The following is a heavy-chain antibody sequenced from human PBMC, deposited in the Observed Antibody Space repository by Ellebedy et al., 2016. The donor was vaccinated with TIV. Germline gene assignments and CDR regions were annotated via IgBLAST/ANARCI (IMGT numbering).Heavy chain of an antibody. CDR3: ARRYTSGWAPFHY. J-gene: IGHJ4*02. CDR2: ISSSSSTI. CDR1: GFTFSSYS. D-gene: IGHD6-19*01. V-gene: IGHV3-48*01. Sequence: GGSLRLSCAASGFTFSSYSMNWVRQAPGKGLEWVSYISSSSSTIYYADSVKGRFTISRDNAKNSLYLQMNSLRAEDTAIYYCARRYTSGWAPFHYWGQGTLVTVSS.